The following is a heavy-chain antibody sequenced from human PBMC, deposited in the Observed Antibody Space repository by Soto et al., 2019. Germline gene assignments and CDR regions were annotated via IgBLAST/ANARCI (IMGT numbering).Heavy chain of an antibody. CDR3: ARDGGITMIVAEYYFDY. CDR2: IKQDGSEK. Sequence: GGSLRLSCAASGFTFSSYWMSWVRQAPGKGLEWVANIKQDGSEKYYVDSVKGRFTISRDNAKNSLYLQMNSLRAEDTAVYYCARDGGITMIVAEYYFDYWGQGTLVTVSS. V-gene: IGHV3-7*03. CDR1: GFTFSSYW. J-gene: IGHJ4*02. D-gene: IGHD3-22*01.